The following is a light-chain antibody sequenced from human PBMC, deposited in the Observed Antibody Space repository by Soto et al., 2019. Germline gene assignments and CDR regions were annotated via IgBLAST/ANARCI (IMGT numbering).Light chain of an antibody. CDR1: QDISNW. J-gene: IGKJ1*01. Sequence: DIQMTQSPSTLSASVGDRVTITCRASQDISNWLAWYHQKPGQAPKLLIYDASNFEGMVPSRFSRNGSRTKFTLTSSSVQPDDSATYYCQQYICYVVPFGQGTNVEIK. CDR2: DAS. V-gene: IGKV1-5*01. CDR3: QQYICYVVP.